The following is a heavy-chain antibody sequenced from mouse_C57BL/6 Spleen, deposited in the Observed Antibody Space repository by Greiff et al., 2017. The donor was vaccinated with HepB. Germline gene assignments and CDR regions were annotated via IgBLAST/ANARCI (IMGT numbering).Heavy chain of an antibody. CDR1: GYTFTSYW. CDR2: IDPSDSYT. CDR3: ARSPYYGSSWYFDV. D-gene: IGHD1-1*01. Sequence: QVQLQQPGAELVMPGASVKLSCKASGYTFTSYWMHWVKQRPGQGLEWIGEIDPSDSYTNYNQKFKGKSTLTVDKSSSTAYMQLSSLTSEDSAVYYCARSPYYGSSWYFDVWGTGTTVTVSS. J-gene: IGHJ1*03. V-gene: IGHV1-69*01.